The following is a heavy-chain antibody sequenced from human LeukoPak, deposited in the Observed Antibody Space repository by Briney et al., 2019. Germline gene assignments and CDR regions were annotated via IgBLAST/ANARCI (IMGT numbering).Heavy chain of an antibody. D-gene: IGHD5-24*01. CDR2: ISGSGGST. V-gene: IGHV3-23*01. CDR3: AKDKIGRWLLYYYFDY. J-gene: IGHJ4*02. Sequence: GGSLRLSCAASGFTFSSYAMSWVRQAPGKGLEWVSAISGSGGSTYYADSVKGRFTISRDNSKNTLYLQMNSLRAEGTAVYYCAKDKIGRWLLYYYFDYWGQGTLVAVSS. CDR1: GFTFSSYA.